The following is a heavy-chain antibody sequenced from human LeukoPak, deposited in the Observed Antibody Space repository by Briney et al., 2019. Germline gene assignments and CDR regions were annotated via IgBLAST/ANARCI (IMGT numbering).Heavy chain of an antibody. J-gene: IGHJ4*02. CDR2: INPSGGST. CDR3: ARRVEMATNHPYFDY. Sequence: ASVKVSCKASGYTFTSYSMHWVRQAPGQGLEWMGMINPSGGSTSYAQKFQGRVTMTRDTYTNTVYMELSTLKASDTAMFYCARRVEMATNHPYFDYWGQGTLVTVSS. V-gene: IGHV1-46*01. CDR1: GYTFTSYS. D-gene: IGHD5-24*01.